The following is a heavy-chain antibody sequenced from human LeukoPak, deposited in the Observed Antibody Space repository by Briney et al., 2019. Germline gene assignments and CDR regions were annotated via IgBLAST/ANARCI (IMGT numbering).Heavy chain of an antibody. CDR3: ARDIAVSNFDY. D-gene: IGHD6-19*01. CDR2: ISAYNGDT. Sequence: ASVKVSCKASGYTFSSYGISWVRQAPGQGLEWMGWISAYNGDTNYAQKFQGRVIMTTDTSTNTAYMELRSLRSDDTAVYYCARDIAVSNFDYWGQGTLVTVSP. V-gene: IGHV1-18*01. CDR1: GYTFSSYG. J-gene: IGHJ4*02.